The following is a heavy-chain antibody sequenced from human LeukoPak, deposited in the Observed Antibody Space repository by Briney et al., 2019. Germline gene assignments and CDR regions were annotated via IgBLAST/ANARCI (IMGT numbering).Heavy chain of an antibody. Sequence: SETLSLTCTVSGGSISSSSYYWSWIRQPPGKGLEWIGEINHSGSTNYNPSLKSRVTISVDTSKNQFSLKLSSVTAADTAVYYCARLYYDYVWGSYRPLQQFDYWGQGTLVTVSS. CDR3: ARLYYDYVWGSYRPLQQFDY. D-gene: IGHD3-16*02. CDR1: GGSISSSSYY. CDR2: INHSGST. V-gene: IGHV4-39*07. J-gene: IGHJ4*02.